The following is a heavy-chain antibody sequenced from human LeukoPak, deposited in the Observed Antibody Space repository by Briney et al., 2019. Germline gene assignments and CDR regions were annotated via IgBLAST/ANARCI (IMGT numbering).Heavy chain of an antibody. CDR1: GGSISSNNCY. CDR3: ARRLVVATTFFDY. J-gene: IGHJ4*02. D-gene: IGHD2-15*01. CDR2: IYYSGST. Sequence: SETLSPTCTVSGGSISSNNCYWGWIRQPPGKGLEWIGSIYYSGSTYYNPSLKSRVTISVDTSKNQFSLKLSSVTAADTAVYYCARRLVVATTFFDYWGQGTLVTVSS. V-gene: IGHV4-39*01.